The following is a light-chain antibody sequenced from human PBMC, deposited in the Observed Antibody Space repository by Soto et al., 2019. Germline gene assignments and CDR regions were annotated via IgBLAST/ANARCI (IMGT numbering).Light chain of an antibody. Sequence: DIQLTQSPSTLSASVGDSVTITCRASQNISNWLAWYQQKPGKAPKRLIYLTYSLQTGVPSRFSGSGSGTEFSLTISSLQPEDSATYFCLQHNSYPRTFGQGTKVDIK. CDR1: QNISNW. V-gene: IGKV1-5*01. CDR2: LTY. CDR3: LQHNSYPRT. J-gene: IGKJ1*01.